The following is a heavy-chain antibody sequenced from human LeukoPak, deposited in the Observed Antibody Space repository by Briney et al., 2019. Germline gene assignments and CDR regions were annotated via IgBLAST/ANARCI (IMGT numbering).Heavy chain of an antibody. J-gene: IGHJ3*02. CDR3: ARDPGYYGSGTRGAFDI. CDR1: GDSVSSNTAA. Sequence: SQTLSLTCGISGDSVSSNTAAWNWIRQSPSRGLEWLGRTYYRSKWYNDYAISVKSRVSISPDTSKNQFSLKLSSVTAADTAVYYCARDPGYYGSGTRGAFDIWGQGTMVTVSS. V-gene: IGHV6-1*01. D-gene: IGHD3-10*01. CDR2: TYYRSKWYN.